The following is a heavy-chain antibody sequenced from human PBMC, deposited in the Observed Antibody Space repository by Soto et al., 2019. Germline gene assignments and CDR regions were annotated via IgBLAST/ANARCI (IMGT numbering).Heavy chain of an antibody. V-gene: IGHV3-48*01. Sequence: EVQLVESGGGLVQPGGSLRLSCAASGFTFSSYSMNWVRQAPGKGLEWVSYISSSSSTIYYADSVKGRFTISRDNAKNSLYLQINSLRAEDTAVYYCARRVKSNYYYGMDVWGQGTTVTVSS. J-gene: IGHJ6*02. D-gene: IGHD2-21*01. CDR3: ARRVKSNYYYGMDV. CDR1: GFTFSSYS. CDR2: ISSSSSTI.